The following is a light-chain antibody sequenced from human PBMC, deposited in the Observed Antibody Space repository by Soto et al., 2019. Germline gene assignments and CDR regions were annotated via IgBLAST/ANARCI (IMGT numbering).Light chain of an antibody. V-gene: IGKV1-5*03. J-gene: IGKJ1*01. CDR3: QQYNDHWT. Sequence: DIQMTQSPSTLSASVGDRVTITCRASQSISSWLAWFQQKPGTAPKLLIYKASTLQSGVPSRFSGSGSGTEFTLTISSLQPDDSATYYCQQYNDHWTFGQETKVEIK. CDR1: QSISSW. CDR2: KAS.